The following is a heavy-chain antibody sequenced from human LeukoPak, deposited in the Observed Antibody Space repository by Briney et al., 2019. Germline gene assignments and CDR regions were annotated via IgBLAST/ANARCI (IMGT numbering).Heavy chain of an antibody. V-gene: IGHV4-59*01. Sequence: SETLSLTCTVSGGSISSYYWSWIRQPPGKGLEWIGYIYYSGSTNYNPSLKSRVTISVDTSKNQFSLKLNSVTAADTAVYYCARTGYYYDSSGYYQYYFDYWGQGTLVTVSS. CDR3: ARTGYYYDSSGYYQYYFDY. CDR2: IYYSGST. CDR1: GGSISSYY. J-gene: IGHJ4*02. D-gene: IGHD3-22*01.